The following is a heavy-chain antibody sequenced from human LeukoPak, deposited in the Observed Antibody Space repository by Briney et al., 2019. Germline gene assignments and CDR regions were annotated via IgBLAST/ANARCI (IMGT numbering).Heavy chain of an antibody. CDR1: GYTFTSYG. CDR2: ISAYNGNT. Sequence: ASVKVSCKASGYTFTSYGSSWVRQAPGQGLEWMGWISAYNGNTNYAQKLQGRVTMTTDTSTSTAYMELRSLRSDDTAVYYCARVDIVVVVASYFDYWGQGTLVTVSS. V-gene: IGHV1-18*01. D-gene: IGHD2-15*01. CDR3: ARVDIVVVVASYFDY. J-gene: IGHJ4*02.